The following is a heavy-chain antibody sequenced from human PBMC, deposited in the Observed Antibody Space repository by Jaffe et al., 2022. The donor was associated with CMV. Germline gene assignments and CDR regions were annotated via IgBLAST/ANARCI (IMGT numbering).Heavy chain of an antibody. Sequence: EVQLVESGGGLVQPGGSLRLSCAASGFTFSSYWMSWVRQAPGKGLEWVANIKQDGSEKYYVDSVKGRFTISRDNAKNSLYLQMNSLRAEDTAVYYCARVTDTAMPRSFDYWGQGTLVTVSS. CDR3: ARVTDTAMPRSFDY. CDR1: GFTFSSYW. CDR2: IKQDGSEK. J-gene: IGHJ4*02. V-gene: IGHV3-7*01. D-gene: IGHD5-18*01.